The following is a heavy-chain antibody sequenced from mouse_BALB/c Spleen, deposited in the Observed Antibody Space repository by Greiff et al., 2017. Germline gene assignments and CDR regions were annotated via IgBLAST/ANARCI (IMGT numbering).Heavy chain of an antibody. Sequence: EVHLVESGPGLVKPSQSLSLTCSVTGYSITSGYYWNWIRQFPGNKLEWMGYISYDGSNNYNPSLKNRISITRDTSKNQFFLKLNSVTTEDTATYYCAKVPLYDGYYFWGQGTLVTVSA. J-gene: IGHJ3*01. CDR2: ISYDGSN. D-gene: IGHD2-3*01. V-gene: IGHV3-6*02. CDR1: GYSITSGYY. CDR3: AKVPLYDGYYF.